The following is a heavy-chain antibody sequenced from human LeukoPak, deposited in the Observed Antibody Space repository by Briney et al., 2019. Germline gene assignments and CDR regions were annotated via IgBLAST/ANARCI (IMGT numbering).Heavy chain of an antibody. D-gene: IGHD2-2*02. CDR2: IIPIFGTA. V-gene: IGHV1-69*05. CDR1: GGTFSSYA. CDR3: ARDLGCSSTSCYTDYYYYMDV. Sequence: SVKVSCKASGGTFSSYAISWVRQAPGQGLEWMGGIIPIFGTANYAQKFQGRVTITTDESTSTAYMELSSLRSEDTAVYYCARDLGCSSTSCYTDYYYYMDVWGKGTTATVSS. J-gene: IGHJ6*03.